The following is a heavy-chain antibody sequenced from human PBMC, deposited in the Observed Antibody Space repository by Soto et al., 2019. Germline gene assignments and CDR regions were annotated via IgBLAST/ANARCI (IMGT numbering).Heavy chain of an antibody. J-gene: IGHJ4*02. CDR1: GFTFSSYG. CDR3: VKADQWLADY. V-gene: IGHV3-30*18. CDR2: ISYDGSNK. D-gene: IGHD6-19*01. Sequence: QVQLVESGGGVVQPGRSLRLSCAASGFTFSSYGMHWVRQAPGKGLEWVAVISYDGSNKYYADSVKGRFTISRDNSKNTLYLQMNSLRAEDTAVYYCVKADQWLADYWGQGTLVTVSS.